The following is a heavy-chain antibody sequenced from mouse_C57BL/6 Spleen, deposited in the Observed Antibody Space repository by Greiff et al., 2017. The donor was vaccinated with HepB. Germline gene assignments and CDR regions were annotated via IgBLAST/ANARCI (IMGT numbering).Heavy chain of an antibody. J-gene: IGHJ3*01. CDR2: ISSGSSTI. V-gene: IGHV5-17*01. Sequence: EVMLVESGGGLVKPGGSLKLSCAASGFTFSDYGMHWVRQAPEKGLEWVAYISSGSSTIYYADTVKGRFTISRDNAKNTLFLQMTSLRSEDTAMYYCAVYYYGSSYVAWFAYWGQGTLVTVSA. D-gene: IGHD1-1*01. CDR3: AVYYYGSSYVAWFAY. CDR1: GFTFSDYG.